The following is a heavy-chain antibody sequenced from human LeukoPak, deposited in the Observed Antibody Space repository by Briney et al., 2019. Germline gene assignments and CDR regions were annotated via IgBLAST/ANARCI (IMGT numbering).Heavy chain of an antibody. Sequence: SETLSLTCTVSGGSISNFYWSWIRQPPGKGLERIGYIYYSGSTNYNPSLKSRVTISVDTSKNQFSLKLSSVTAADTAVYYCATIDYGDSRLGMDVWGQGTTVTVSS. CDR3: ATIDYGDSRLGMDV. V-gene: IGHV4-59*01. CDR2: IYYSGST. D-gene: IGHD4-17*01. J-gene: IGHJ6*02. CDR1: GGSISNFY.